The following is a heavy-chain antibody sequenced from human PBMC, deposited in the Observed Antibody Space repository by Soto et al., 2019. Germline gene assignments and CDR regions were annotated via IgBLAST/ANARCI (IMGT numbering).Heavy chain of an antibody. CDR2: ISYDGTNK. V-gene: IGHV3-30-3*01. J-gene: IGHJ6*02. D-gene: IGHD5-18*01. CDR3: AKDGGGYNYGYVMLDKYYYGMDV. CDR1: GFTFSTYA. Sequence: GGSLRLSCAASGFTFSTYAMHWVRQAPGKGLEWVAVISYDGTNKYYADSVRGRFTISRDNSKNTLFLQMNSLRAEDTSVYYCAKDGGGYNYGYVMLDKYYYGMDVWGQGTTVTVSS.